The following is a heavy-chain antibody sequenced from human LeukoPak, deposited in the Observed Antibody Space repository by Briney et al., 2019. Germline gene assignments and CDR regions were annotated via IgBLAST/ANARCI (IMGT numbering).Heavy chain of an antibody. J-gene: IGHJ4*02. Sequence: SVKVSCKASGGTFSSYAISWVRQAPGQGVEWVGGISPIFGTANYAQKFQGRVTITADESTSTAYMELSSLRSEDTAVYYCARGSGILTGYSAYYFDYWGQGTLVTVSS. CDR2: ISPIFGTA. D-gene: IGHD3-9*01. CDR3: ARGSGILTGYSAYYFDY. V-gene: IGHV1-69*01. CDR1: GGTFSSYA.